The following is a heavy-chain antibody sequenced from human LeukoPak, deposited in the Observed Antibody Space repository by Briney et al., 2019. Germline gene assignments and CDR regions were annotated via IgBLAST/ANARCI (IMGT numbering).Heavy chain of an antibody. Sequence: GGSLRLSCAASGFTVSSYEMNWVRQAPGKGLEWVSYISSGGSTIYYADSVKGRFTISRDNAKTSLYLQMNSLRAEDTAVYYCPELGITRIGGVWGKGTTVTISS. D-gene: IGHD3-10*02. J-gene: IGHJ6*04. CDR3: PELGITRIGGV. CDR1: GFTVSSYE. CDR2: ISSGGSTI. V-gene: IGHV3-48*03.